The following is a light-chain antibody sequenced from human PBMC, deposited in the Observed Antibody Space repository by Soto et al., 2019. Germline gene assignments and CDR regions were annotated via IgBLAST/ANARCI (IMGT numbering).Light chain of an antibody. J-gene: IGLJ2*01. CDR2: DVS. CDR3: NSYTSSSTVV. Sequence: QSALTQRASVSGSPGQSITISCTGTSSDVGGSNYVSWYQQHPGKAPKLMIYDVSNRPSGVSYRFSGSKSGNTASLTISGLQAEDEADYYCNSYTSSSTVVFGGGTKLTVL. CDR1: SSDVGGSNY. V-gene: IGLV2-14*01.